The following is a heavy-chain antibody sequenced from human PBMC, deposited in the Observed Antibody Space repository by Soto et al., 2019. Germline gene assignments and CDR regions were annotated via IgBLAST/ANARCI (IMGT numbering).Heavy chain of an antibody. Sequence: GGSLRLSCAASGFTFSSYAMHWVRQAPGKGLEWVAVISYDGSNKYYADSVKGRFTISRDNSKNTLYLQMNSLRAEDTAVYYCANILGMEAGDDAFDIWGQGTMVTVSS. V-gene: IGHV3-30*04. J-gene: IGHJ3*02. CDR3: ANILGMEAGDDAFDI. CDR1: GFTFSSYA. CDR2: ISYDGSNK. D-gene: IGHD7-27*01.